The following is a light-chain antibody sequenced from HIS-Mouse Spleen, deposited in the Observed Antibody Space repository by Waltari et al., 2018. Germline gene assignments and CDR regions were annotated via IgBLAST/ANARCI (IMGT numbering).Light chain of an antibody. CDR2: AAS. J-gene: IGKJ2*01. Sequence: AIRMTQSPSSLSASTGDRVTITCPASQGISSYLAWYQQKPGKAPKVLIYAASTLQSGVPSRFSGSGSGTDFTLTISCLQSEDFATYYCQQYYSYPYTFGQGTKLEIK. CDR3: QQYYSYPYT. V-gene: IGKV1-8*01. CDR1: QGISSY.